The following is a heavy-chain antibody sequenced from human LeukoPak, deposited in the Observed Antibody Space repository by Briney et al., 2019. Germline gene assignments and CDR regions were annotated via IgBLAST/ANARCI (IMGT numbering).Heavy chain of an antibody. V-gene: IGHV4-34*01. CDR2: INHSGST. J-gene: IGHJ4*02. CDR3: ARWGLGMDY. D-gene: IGHD7-27*01. Sequence: PSETLSLTCAVYGASFSGYYWSWTRQPPGKGLEWIGEINHSGSTNYNPSLKSRVTISVDTSKNQFSLKLISVTAADTAVYYCARWGLGMDYWGQGTLVTVSS. CDR1: GASFSGYY.